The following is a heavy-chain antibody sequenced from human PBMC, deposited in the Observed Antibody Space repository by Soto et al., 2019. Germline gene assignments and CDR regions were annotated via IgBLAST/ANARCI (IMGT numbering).Heavy chain of an antibody. CDR3: AKGDYYDSSGSPDY. V-gene: IGHV3-9*01. Sequence: EVQLVESGGGLVQPGRSLRLSCAASGFTFDDYAMHWVRQAPGKGLEWVSGISWNSGSIGYADSVKGRFTISRDNAKNSLYLQMNSLRAEYTALYYCAKGDYYDSSGSPDYWGQGTLVTVSS. CDR1: GFTFDDYA. CDR2: ISWNSGSI. J-gene: IGHJ4*02. D-gene: IGHD3-22*01.